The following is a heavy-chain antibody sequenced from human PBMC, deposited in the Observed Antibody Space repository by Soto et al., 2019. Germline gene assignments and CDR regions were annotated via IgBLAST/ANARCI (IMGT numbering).Heavy chain of an antibody. Sequence: SVKVSCKASGFTFTNSAVQWVRQARGQRLEWIGWIVVGSGNTNYAQKFQERVTITRDMSTSTAYMELSSLRSEDTAVYYCAGPRLNYYDSSGYPPPAFDIWGQGTMVTVSS. CDR3: AGPRLNYYDSSGYPPPAFDI. V-gene: IGHV1-58*01. CDR1: GFTFTNSA. J-gene: IGHJ3*02. CDR2: IVVGSGNT. D-gene: IGHD3-22*01.